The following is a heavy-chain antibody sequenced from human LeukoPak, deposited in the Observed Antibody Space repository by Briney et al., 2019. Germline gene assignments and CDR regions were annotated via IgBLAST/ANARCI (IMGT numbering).Heavy chain of an antibody. Sequence: GGSLRLSCAAPGFTFNSYAMTWVRQAPEKGLEWVSSISDSGVSTYYADSVKGRFTISRDNSKNTLYLQMNSLRAEDTALYYCAKGLRGIYDYWGQGTLVTVSS. CDR1: GFTFNSYA. CDR2: ISDSGVST. D-gene: IGHD1-26*01. CDR3: AKGLRGIYDY. J-gene: IGHJ4*02. V-gene: IGHV3-23*01.